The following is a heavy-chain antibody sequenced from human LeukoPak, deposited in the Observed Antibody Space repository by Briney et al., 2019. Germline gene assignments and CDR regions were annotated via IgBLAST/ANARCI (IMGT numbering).Heavy chain of an antibody. CDR2: FDPEDGET. D-gene: IGHD1-26*01. CDR3: ATLARFIGELTHATNGYFDY. V-gene: IGHV1-24*01. CDR1: GYTLTELS. Sequence: VASVKVSCKVSGYTLTELSMHWVRQAPGKGLEWMGGFDPEDGETIYAQKFQGRVTMTEDTSTDTAYMELSSLRSEDTAVYYCATLARFIGELTHATNGYFDYWGQGTLVTVSS. J-gene: IGHJ4*02.